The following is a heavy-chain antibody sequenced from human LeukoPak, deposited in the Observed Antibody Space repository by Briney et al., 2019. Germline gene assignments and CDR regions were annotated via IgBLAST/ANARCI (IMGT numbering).Heavy chain of an antibody. CDR3: ARGGYCSSTSCYEAWFFDY. D-gene: IGHD2-2*03. Sequence: PGGSLRLSCAASGFTFSSYWMSWVRQAPGKGLEWVANIKQDGSEKYYVDSVKGRFTISRDNAKNSLYLQMNSLRAEDTAVYYCARGGYCSSTSCYEAWFFDYWSQGTLVTASS. J-gene: IGHJ4*02. CDR1: GFTFSSYW. CDR2: IKQDGSEK. V-gene: IGHV3-7*01.